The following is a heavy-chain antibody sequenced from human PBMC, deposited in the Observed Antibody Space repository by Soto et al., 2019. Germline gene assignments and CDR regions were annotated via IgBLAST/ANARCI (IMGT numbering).Heavy chain of an antibody. CDR2: IHYTGST. CDR3: ARDLTISSTDGPLDP. D-gene: IGHD1-1*01. J-gene: IGHJ5*02. Sequence: SDTLALGCALSGGSMSRYYWTWIRQPPGKGLEWIGNIHYTGSTNYNPSLKSRVTILLGTSTSQFSLKVSSVTAADTAVYYCARDLTISSTDGPLDPWGHGPLVTVSS. V-gene: IGHV4-59*01. CDR1: GGSMSRYY.